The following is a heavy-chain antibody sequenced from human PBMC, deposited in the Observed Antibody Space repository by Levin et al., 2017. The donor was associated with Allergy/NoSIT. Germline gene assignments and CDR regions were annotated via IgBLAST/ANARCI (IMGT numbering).Heavy chain of an antibody. CDR2: ISSSSSYI. J-gene: IGHJ4*02. V-gene: IGHV3-21*01. CDR3: ARDPSGWYGGG. Sequence: GGSLRLSCAASGFTFSSYSMNWVRQAPGKGLEWVSSISSSSSYIYYADSVKGRFTISRDNAKNSLYLQMNSLRAEDTAVYYCARDPSGWYGGGWGQGTLVTVSS. D-gene: IGHD6-19*01. CDR1: GFTFSSYS.